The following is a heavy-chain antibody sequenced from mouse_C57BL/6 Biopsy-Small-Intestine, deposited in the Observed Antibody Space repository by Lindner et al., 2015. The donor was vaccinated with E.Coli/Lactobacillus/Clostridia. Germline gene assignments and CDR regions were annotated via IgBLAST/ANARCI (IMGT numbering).Heavy chain of an antibody. V-gene: IGHV1-39*01. J-gene: IGHJ4*01. D-gene: IGHD1-1*01. CDR1: GYSFTDYN. CDR3: ARSGTVVAPYAMDY. Sequence: VQLQESGPELVKPGASVKISCKASGYSFTDYNMNWVKQSNGKSLEWIGVINPNYGTTRYNQKFKGKATLTVDQSSSTAYMQLNSLTSEDSAVYYCARSGTVVAPYAMDYWGQGTSVTVSS. CDR2: INPNYGTT.